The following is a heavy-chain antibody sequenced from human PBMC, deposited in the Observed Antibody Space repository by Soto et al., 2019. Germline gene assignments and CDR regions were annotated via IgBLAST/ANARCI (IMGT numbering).Heavy chain of an antibody. CDR2: IVVGSGNT. D-gene: IGHD5-12*01. J-gene: IGHJ4*02. Sequence: ASVKVSCKASGFTFTSSAVQWVRQARGQRLEWIGWIVVGSGNTNYAQKFQERVTITRDESTSTAYMELSSLRSEDTAVYYCARPRGYSGYDSRFDYWGQGTLVTVSS. CDR1: GFTFTSSA. CDR3: ARPRGYSGYDSRFDY. V-gene: IGHV1-58*01.